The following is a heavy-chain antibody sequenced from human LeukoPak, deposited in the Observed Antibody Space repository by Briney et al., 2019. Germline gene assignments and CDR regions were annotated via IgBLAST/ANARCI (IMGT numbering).Heavy chain of an antibody. Sequence: SVKVSCKASGGTFSSYAISWVRQAPGQGLEWMGGIIPIFGTANYAQKFQGRVTITTDESTSTAYMELSSLRSEDTAVYYCARGPELERFDYWGQGTLATVSS. V-gene: IGHV1-69*05. CDR1: GGTFSSYA. D-gene: IGHD1-1*01. CDR3: ARGPELERFDY. CDR2: IIPIFGTA. J-gene: IGHJ4*02.